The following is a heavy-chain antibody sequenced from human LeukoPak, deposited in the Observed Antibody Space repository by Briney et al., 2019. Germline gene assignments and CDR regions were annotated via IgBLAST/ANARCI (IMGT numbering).Heavy chain of an antibody. V-gene: IGHV4-59*01. CDR3: VRVGGSPLGALDI. Sequence: SETLSLTCIVSGGYIRSYDWSWIRQLPGKGLEWIGYISYTGSTNYNPSLKSRVTMSGDTPKNQFSLKLISVTAADTAVYYCVRVGGSPLGALDIWGQGTMVTVSS. J-gene: IGHJ3*02. D-gene: IGHD1-14*01. CDR1: GGYIRSYD. CDR2: ISYTGST.